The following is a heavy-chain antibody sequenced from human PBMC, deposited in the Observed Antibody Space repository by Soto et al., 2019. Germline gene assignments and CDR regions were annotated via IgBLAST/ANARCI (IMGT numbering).Heavy chain of an antibody. CDR3: ASTKNIVATIYAFDI. Sequence: GASVKVSCKASGYTFTSYYMHWVRQAPGQGLEWMGMINPSGGSTSYAQKYQGRVTMTRDTSTSTVYMELSSLRSEDTAVYYCASTKNIVATIYAFDIWGQGTMVTVSS. V-gene: IGHV1-46*03. J-gene: IGHJ3*02. CDR1: GYTFTSYY. D-gene: IGHD5-12*01. CDR2: INPSGGST.